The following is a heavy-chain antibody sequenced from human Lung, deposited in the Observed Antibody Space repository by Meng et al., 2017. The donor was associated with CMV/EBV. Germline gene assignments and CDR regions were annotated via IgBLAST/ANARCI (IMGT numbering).Heavy chain of an antibody. J-gene: IGHJ5*02. D-gene: IGHD1-7*01. Sequence: SETLSLXXAVYGGSFSGYYWSWIRQPPGKGLEWIGEINHSGSTNYNPSLKSRVTISVDTSKNQFSLKLSSVTAADTAVYYCARGRVTGTTGGWFDPWGQGTXVTVAS. CDR3: ARGRVTGTTGGWFDP. CDR1: GGSFSGYY. V-gene: IGHV4-34*01. CDR2: INHSGST.